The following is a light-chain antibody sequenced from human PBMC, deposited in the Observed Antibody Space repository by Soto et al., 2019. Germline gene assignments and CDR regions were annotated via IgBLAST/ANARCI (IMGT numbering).Light chain of an antibody. V-gene: IGKV3-11*01. CDR2: DAS. CDR1: QSVSSY. J-gene: IGKJ4*01. CDR3: QQRSNWPT. Sequence: EIVLTQSPATLPLSPGERATLSCRASQSVSSYLAWYQQKPGQAPRLLIYDASNRATGIPARFSGSGSGTEFTLTISSLVPENFAVYYCQQRSNWPTFGGGTKVEIK.